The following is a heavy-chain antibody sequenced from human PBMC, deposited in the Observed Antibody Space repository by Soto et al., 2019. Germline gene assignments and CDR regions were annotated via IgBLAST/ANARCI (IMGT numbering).Heavy chain of an antibody. CDR1: GFTFSNAW. CDR3: TTDPAPYSGYDYDWFDP. V-gene: IGHV3-15*01. CDR2: IKSKTDGGTT. D-gene: IGHD5-12*01. J-gene: IGHJ5*02. Sequence: PGGSLRLSCAASGFTFSNAWMSWVRQAPGKGLEWVGRIKSKTDGGTTDYAAPVKGRFTISRDDSKNTLYLQMNSLKTEDTAVYYCTTDPAPYSGYDYDWFDPWSQGTLVTVSS.